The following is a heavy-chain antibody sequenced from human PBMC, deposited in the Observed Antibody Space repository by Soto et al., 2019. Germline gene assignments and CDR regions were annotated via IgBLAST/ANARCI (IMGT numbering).Heavy chain of an antibody. Sequence: GGSLRLSCAASGFSFNNYAMNWVRQAPGQGLEWVSTISDSGSTYYADSVKGRFTISRDNSKNTLYLQMKSLRAEDTAVYFCAKDVGGHYCTPTSCLYSFHSWGRGTLVTLSS. J-gene: IGHJ4*02. CDR1: GFSFNNYA. CDR3: AKDVGGHYCTPTSCLYSFHS. CDR2: ISDSGST. D-gene: IGHD2-2*01. V-gene: IGHV3-23*01.